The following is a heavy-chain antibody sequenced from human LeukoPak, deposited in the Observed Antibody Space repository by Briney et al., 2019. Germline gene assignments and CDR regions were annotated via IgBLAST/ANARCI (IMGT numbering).Heavy chain of an antibody. CDR1: GFTFSSYG. Sequence: QTGGSLRLSCAASGFTFSSYGMHWVRQAPGKGLEWVAFIRYDGSNKYYADSVKGRFTISRDNSKNTLYLQMNSLRAEDTAVYYCAKAMIVVVAHFDYWGQGTLVTVSS. J-gene: IGHJ4*02. CDR3: AKAMIVVVAHFDY. D-gene: IGHD3-22*01. V-gene: IGHV3-30*02. CDR2: IRYDGSNK.